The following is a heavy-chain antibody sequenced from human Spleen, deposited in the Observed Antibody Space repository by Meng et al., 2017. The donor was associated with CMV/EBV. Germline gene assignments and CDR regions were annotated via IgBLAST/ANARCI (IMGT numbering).Heavy chain of an antibody. J-gene: IGHJ4*02. CDR1: GFTFRDYY. CDR2: ISNSGSTV. CDR3: ARDPPGGTADY. V-gene: IGHV3-11*04. D-gene: IGHD1-26*01. Sequence: GGSLRLSCAASGFTFRDYYMTWIRQAPGKGLEWVSYISNSGSTVYYADSVKGRFTVSRDNAKNSLYLQMNSLRAEDTAVYYCARDPPGGTADYWGQGTLVTVSS.